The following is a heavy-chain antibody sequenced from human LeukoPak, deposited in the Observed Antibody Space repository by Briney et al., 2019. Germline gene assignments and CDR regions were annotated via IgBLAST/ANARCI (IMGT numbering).Heavy chain of an antibody. Sequence: GGSLRLSCAASGFTFTSYSMNWVRQAPGKGLEWVSYIRSSGNTIYYADSVKGRFTISRDNAKNSVYLQMNSLRDEDTAVYYCARYGSYPEAFDYWGQGTLVTVSS. CDR1: GFTFTSYS. CDR2: IRSSGNTI. J-gene: IGHJ4*02. D-gene: IGHD1-26*01. CDR3: ARYGSYPEAFDY. V-gene: IGHV3-48*02.